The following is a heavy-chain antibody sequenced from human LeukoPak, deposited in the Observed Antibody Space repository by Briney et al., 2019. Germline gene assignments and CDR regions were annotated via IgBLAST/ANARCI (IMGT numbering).Heavy chain of an antibody. D-gene: IGHD6-19*01. CDR2: INSDGSST. V-gene: IGHV3-74*01. CDR1: GFTFSSYW. CDR3: AREPPHSSGWREFDY. Sequence: GGSLRLSCAASGFTFSSYWMHWVRQAPGKGLVWVSRINSDGSSTSYADSVKGRFTISRDNAKNTLYLQMNSLRAEDTAVYYCAREPPHSSGWREFDYWGQGTLVTVSS. J-gene: IGHJ4*02.